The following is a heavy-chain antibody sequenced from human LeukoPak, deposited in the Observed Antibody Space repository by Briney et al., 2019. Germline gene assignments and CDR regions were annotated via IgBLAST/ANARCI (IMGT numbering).Heavy chain of an antibody. D-gene: IGHD4-11*01. J-gene: IGHJ4*02. CDR1: GDSISTPSCW. CDR2: IAYVGIT. Sequence: PSETLSLTCTVSGDSISTPSCWWGWMRQSPGKGLEWIGSIAYVGITSYNPSLRSRVTISIDTSKNQFSLQLTSVTAADTAVYYCTRLPLDYSVDQWGQGTLVSVSS. V-gene: IGHV4-39*01. CDR3: TRLPLDYSVDQ.